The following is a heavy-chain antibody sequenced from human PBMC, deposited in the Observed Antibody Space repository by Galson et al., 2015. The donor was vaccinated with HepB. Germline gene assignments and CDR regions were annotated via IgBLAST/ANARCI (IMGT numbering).Heavy chain of an antibody. J-gene: IGHJ4*02. V-gene: IGHV3-53*01. CDR2: IYSGGST. CDR1: GFTVSSNY. Sequence: SLRLSCAASGFTVSSNYMSWVRQAPGKGLECVSVIYSGGSTYYADSVKGRFTISRDNSKNTLYLQMNGLRAEDMAVYYCWGGAYVEDYWGQGTLVTVSS. CDR3: WGGAYVEDY. D-gene: IGHD5-12*01.